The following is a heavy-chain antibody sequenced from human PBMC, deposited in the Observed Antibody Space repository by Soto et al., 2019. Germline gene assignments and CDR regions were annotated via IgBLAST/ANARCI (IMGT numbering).Heavy chain of an antibody. J-gene: IGHJ6*02. CDR3: ARDHTYNDYSNYYYGMDV. V-gene: IGHV4-31*02. CDR1: GGSISSGGYY. Sequence: SETLSLTCTVSGGSISSGGYYWSWIRQHPGKGLEWIGYIYYSGSTYYNPSLKSRVTISVDTSKNQCSLKLSSVTAADTAVYYCARDHTYNDYSNYYYGMDVWGQGTTVTVSS. D-gene: IGHD4-4*01. CDR2: IYYSGST.